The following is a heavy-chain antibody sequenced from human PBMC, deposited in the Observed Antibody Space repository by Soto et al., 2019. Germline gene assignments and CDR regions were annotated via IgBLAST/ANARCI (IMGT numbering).Heavy chain of an antibody. CDR2: IIPIFGTA. Sequence: SVKVSCTASGGTFSSYAISWVRQAPGQGLEWMGGIIPIFGTANYAQKFQGRVTITADKSTSTAYMELSSLRSEDTAVYYCARALARAVSADWFDPWGQGTLVTVSS. J-gene: IGHJ5*02. CDR1: GGTFSSYA. CDR3: ARALARAVSADWFDP. D-gene: IGHD3-3*01. V-gene: IGHV1-69*06.